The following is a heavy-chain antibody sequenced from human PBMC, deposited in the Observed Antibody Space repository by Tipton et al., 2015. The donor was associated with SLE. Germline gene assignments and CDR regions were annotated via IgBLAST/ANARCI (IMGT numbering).Heavy chain of an antibody. CDR3: ARQGTGAPDAFDI. CDR1: GGSFSGYY. V-gene: IGHV4-34*01. D-gene: IGHD2-8*02. J-gene: IGHJ3*02. CDR2: IHTSGSN. Sequence: TLSLTCTVYGGSFSGYYWSWIRQPPGKGLEWSGGIHTSGSNNYNPSLKSRVTISVDTSKNQFSLKLSSVTAADTAVYYCARQGTGAPDAFDIWGQGTMVTVSS.